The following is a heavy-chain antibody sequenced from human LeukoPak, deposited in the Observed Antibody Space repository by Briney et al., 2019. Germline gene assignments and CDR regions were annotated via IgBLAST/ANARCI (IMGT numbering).Heavy chain of an antibody. V-gene: IGHV1-18*01. CDR3: ARGGPYYYDSSGYFDY. D-gene: IGHD3-22*01. CDR2: ISAYNGNT. J-gene: IGHJ4*02. CDR1: GYTFTSYG. Sequence: EASVKVSCKASGYTFTSYGISWVRQAPGQGLEWMGWISAYNGNTNYAQKLQGRVTTTTDTSTSTAYMELRSLRSDDTAVYYCARGGPYYYDSSGYFDYWGQGTLVTVSS.